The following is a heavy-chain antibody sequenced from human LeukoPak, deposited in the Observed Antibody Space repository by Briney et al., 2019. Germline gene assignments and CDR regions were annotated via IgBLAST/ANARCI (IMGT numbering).Heavy chain of an antibody. J-gene: IGHJ5*02. CDR2: INSDGGTT. V-gene: IGHV3-74*01. CDR3: AKGEYYDNWFDP. D-gene: IGHD2/OR15-2a*01. Sequence: PGGSLRLSCGASGFTFGTYWMHWVRQAPGKGLVWVSGINSDGGTTTYADSVKGRFTISRDNAKNTLYLQMNSLRAEDTAVYYCAKGEYYDNWFDPWGQGTLVTVSS. CDR1: GFTFGTYW.